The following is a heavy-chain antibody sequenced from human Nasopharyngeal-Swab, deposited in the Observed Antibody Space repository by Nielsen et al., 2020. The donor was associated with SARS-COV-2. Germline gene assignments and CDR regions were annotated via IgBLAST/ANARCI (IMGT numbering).Heavy chain of an antibody. Sequence: GGPLRLSCAASGFTFSSYGMHWVRQAPGKGLEWVAVIWYDGSNKYYADSVKGRFTISRDNSKNTLYLQMNSLRAEDTAVYYCAREVGDYATYFDYWGQGTLVTVSS. CDR2: IWYDGSNK. CDR3: AREVGDYATYFDY. D-gene: IGHD4-17*01. CDR1: GFTFSSYG. V-gene: IGHV3-33*01. J-gene: IGHJ4*02.